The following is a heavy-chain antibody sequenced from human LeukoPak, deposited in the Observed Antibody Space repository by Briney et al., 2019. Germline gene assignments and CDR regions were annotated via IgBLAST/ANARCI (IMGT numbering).Heavy chain of an antibody. CDR2: IKQDGSEK. CDR1: GFPFSSYW. Sequence: GGSLRLSCAASGFPFSSYWMAWVRQAPGKGLEWVASIKQDGSEKYYVDSVKGRFTIYKDNSKNSLYLQMSSLRAEDTAMYYCAREDRSCYYYWGQGTLVTVSS. V-gene: IGHV3-7*03. D-gene: IGHD2-15*01. CDR3: AREDRSCYYY. J-gene: IGHJ4*02.